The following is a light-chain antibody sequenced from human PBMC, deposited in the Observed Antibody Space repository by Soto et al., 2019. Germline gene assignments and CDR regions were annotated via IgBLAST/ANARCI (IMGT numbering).Light chain of an antibody. CDR1: QSVSSY. V-gene: IGKV3-11*01. Sequence: EIVLTQSPATLSLSPGERATLSCRASQSVSSYLAWYQQKPGQAPRLLIYDASNRATGIPARFSGSGSGTDFTRTISSLEPEDFAVYYGQQRSTWPPWTFGQGTKVEIK. CDR3: QQRSTWPPWT. CDR2: DAS. J-gene: IGKJ1*01.